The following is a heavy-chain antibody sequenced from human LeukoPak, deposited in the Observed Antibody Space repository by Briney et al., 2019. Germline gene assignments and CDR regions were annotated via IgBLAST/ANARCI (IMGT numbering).Heavy chain of an antibody. J-gene: IGHJ4*02. CDR3: ARGVYIAAAQYAY. Sequence: SETLSLTWAVYGGSFSGYYWSWIRQPPGKGLGWIGYIYYSGTTNYNPSLKSRVTISVDTSKNQFSLKLSSVTAADTAVYYCARGVYIAAAQYAYWGQGTLVTVSS. D-gene: IGHD6-13*01. V-gene: IGHV4-59*01. CDR1: GGSFSGYY. CDR2: IYYSGTT.